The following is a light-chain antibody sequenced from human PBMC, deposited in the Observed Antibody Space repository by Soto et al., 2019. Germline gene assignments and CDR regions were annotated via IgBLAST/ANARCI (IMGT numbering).Light chain of an antibody. V-gene: IGKV1-9*01. CDR3: QQLNSYPIT. Sequence: IQLTQSPSSLSASVGDRVTLTCRASLGISSYLAWYQQKPGKAPKVLIYDASTLQSGVPSRFSGGGSGTDFTLTISRLQPEDFETYYCQQLNSYPITFGGGTKV. J-gene: IGKJ4*01. CDR2: DAS. CDR1: LGISSY.